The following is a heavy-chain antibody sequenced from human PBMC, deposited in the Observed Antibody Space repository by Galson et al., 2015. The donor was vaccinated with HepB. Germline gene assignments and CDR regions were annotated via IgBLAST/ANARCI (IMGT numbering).Heavy chain of an antibody. D-gene: IGHD4-17*01. Sequence: SLRLSCAASGFTFSSYSMNWVRQAPGKGLEWVSSISSSSYIYYADSVKGRFTISRDNAKNSLYLQMNSLRAEDTAVYYCARDFQTHDYGDPNWYFDLWGRGTLVTVSS. CDR3: ARDFQTHDYGDPNWYFDL. J-gene: IGHJ2*01. CDR1: GFTFSSYS. V-gene: IGHV3-21*01. CDR2: ISSSSYI.